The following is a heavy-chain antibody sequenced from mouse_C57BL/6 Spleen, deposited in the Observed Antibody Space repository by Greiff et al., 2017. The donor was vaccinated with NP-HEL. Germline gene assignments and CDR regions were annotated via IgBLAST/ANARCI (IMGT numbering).Heavy chain of an antibody. D-gene: IGHD2-4*01. CDR1: GYSITSGYY. J-gene: IGHJ4*01. Sequence: VQLKESGPGLVKPSQSLSLTCSVTGYSITSGYYWNWIRQFPGNKLEWMGYISYDGSNNYNPSLKNRISITRYTSKNQFFLKLNSVTTEDTATYYCARDGGYDYDAHAMDYWGQGTSVTVSS. CDR2: ISYDGSN. V-gene: IGHV3-6*01. CDR3: ARDGGYDYDAHAMDY.